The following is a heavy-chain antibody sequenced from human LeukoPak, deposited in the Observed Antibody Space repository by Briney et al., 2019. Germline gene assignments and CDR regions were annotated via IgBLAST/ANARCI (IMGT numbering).Heavy chain of an antibody. CDR1: GYTFTDYY. Sequence: ASVKVSCKASGYTFTDYYMHWVQQAPGKGLEWMGRVDPEDGETIYAEKCQGRVTTTADTSTDTAYMELSSLRSEDTAVYYCATDPLWKRSNKGIVVVPAATNWFDPWGQGTLVTVSS. CDR3: ATDPLWKRSNKGIVVVPAATNWFDP. CDR2: VDPEDGET. J-gene: IGHJ5*02. V-gene: IGHV1-69-2*01. D-gene: IGHD2-2*01.